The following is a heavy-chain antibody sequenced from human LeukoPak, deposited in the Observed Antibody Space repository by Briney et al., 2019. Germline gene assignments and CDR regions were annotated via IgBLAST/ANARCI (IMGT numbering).Heavy chain of an antibody. CDR1: GYTFTSYY. D-gene: IGHD6-19*01. CDR2: FDPEDGET. CDR3: ATAASTGYSSGWFAEYFQH. Sequence: ASVKASCKASGYTFTSYYMHWVRQAPGKGLEWMGGFDPEDGETIYAQKFQGRVTMTEDTSTDTAYMELSSLRSEDTAVYYCATAASTGYSSGWFAEYFQHWGQGTLVTVSS. J-gene: IGHJ1*01. V-gene: IGHV1-24*01.